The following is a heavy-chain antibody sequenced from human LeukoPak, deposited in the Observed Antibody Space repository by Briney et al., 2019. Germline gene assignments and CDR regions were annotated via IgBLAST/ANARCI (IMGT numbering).Heavy chain of an antibody. CDR1: GFTFSSYP. J-gene: IGHJ4*02. CDR3: AKLWTGSYPRYFDY. CDR2: ITGSGVTT. Sequence: GGSLRPSCAASGFTFSSYPMSWVREAPGKGLEWVSAITGSGVTTFYADSVKGRFTISRDNTKNTLYLQMNSLRAEDTAIYYCAKLWTGSYPRYFDYWGQGTLVTVSS. D-gene: IGHD3-10*01. V-gene: IGHV3-23*01.